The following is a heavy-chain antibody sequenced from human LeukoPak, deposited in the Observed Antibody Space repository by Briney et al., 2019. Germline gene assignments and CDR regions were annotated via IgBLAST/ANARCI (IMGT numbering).Heavy chain of an antibody. CDR3: ARWRGYSSGWSGPFDD. CDR1: GYTFTGYY. CDR2: INPNSGGT. J-gene: IGHJ4*02. D-gene: IGHD6-19*01. Sequence: ASVKVSCKASGYTFTGYYMHWVRQAPGQGLEWMGWINPNSGGTNYAQKFQGRVTMTRDTSISAGYMELSRLTYDDTAFYYCARWRGYSSGWSGPFDDWGQGTLVTVSS. V-gene: IGHV1-2*02.